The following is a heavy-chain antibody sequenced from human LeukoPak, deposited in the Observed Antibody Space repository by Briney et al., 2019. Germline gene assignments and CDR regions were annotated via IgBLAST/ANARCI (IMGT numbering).Heavy chain of an antibody. CDR3: AKPGSSPPGYYYYMDV. CDR2: ISGSVGST. V-gene: IGHV3-23*01. J-gene: IGHJ6*03. D-gene: IGHD6-6*01. Sequence: QAGGSLRLSCAASGFTFSSYAMSWVRQAPGKGLEWVSVISGSVGSTYYADSVKGRFTISRDNSKNTLYLQMNSLRAEDTAVYYCAKPGSSPPGYYYYMDVWGKGTTVTVSS. CDR1: GFTFSSYA.